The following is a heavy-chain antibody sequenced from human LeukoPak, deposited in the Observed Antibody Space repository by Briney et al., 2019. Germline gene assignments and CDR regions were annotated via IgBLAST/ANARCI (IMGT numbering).Heavy chain of an antibody. CDR2: IYYSGST. CDR3: ASTVGPYYYDSSGWVASDI. CDR1: GGSISSGGYY. J-gene: IGHJ3*02. V-gene: IGHV4-31*03. D-gene: IGHD3-22*01. Sequence: PSQTLSLTCTVSGGSISSGGYYWSWIRQHPGKGLEWIGYIYYSGSTYYNPSLKSRVTISEDTSKNQFSLKLSSVTAADTAVYYCASTVGPYYYDSSGWVASDIWGQGTMVTVSS.